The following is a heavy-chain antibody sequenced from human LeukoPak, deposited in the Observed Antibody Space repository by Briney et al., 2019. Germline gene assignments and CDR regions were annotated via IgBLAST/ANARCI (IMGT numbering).Heavy chain of an antibody. CDR2: VHLDGRT. CDR3: AREGGFYRPLDY. V-gene: IGHV4-4*02. D-gene: IGHD3-3*01. Sequence: SETLSLTCGVSGVSVINTNWWTWVRQPPGKGLEWIGEVHLDGRTNYNPSLGSRLTMSVDVSENQVSLKLTSVTAADTAVYYCAREGGFYRPLDYSGQGTLVTVSS. CDR1: GVSVINTNW. J-gene: IGHJ4*02.